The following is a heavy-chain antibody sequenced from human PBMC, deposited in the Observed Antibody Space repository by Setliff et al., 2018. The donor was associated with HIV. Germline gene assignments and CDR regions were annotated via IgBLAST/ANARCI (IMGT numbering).Heavy chain of an antibody. V-gene: IGHV1-18*01. CDR2: ISTYSDET. CDR3: ARDVEHMMDV. J-gene: IGHJ6*02. Sequence: ASVKVSCKPSGYTFTAYGLSWVRQAPGQGLGWMGWISTYSDETSYAQKLQGRVTMTTETYTSTAYMELRRLRFDDTAVYYCARDVEHMMDVWGQGTTVTVSS. CDR1: GYTFTAYG.